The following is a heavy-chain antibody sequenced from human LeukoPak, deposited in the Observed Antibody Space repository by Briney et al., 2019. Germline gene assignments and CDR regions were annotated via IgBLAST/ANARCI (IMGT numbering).Heavy chain of an antibody. V-gene: IGHV1-18*01. Sequence: GASVKVSCKASNYTFNNFGLSWVRPAPGPGLEWMGWISPYNGDTTYAQKFQGRVTMTTEASTRTAYLELRSLQSDDTAVYYCARMAPFNWFDPWGQGTLVTVSS. CDR1: NYTFNNFG. D-gene: IGHD5-24*01. J-gene: IGHJ5*02. CDR2: ISPYNGDT. CDR3: ARMAPFNWFDP.